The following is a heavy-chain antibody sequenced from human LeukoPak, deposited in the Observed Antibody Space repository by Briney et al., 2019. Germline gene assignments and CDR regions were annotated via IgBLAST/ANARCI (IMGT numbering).Heavy chain of an antibody. D-gene: IGHD2-2*01. CDR3: ARDHCSSTSCEFDP. J-gene: IGHJ5*02. Sequence: PSETLSLTCAVYGGSFSGYYWSWIRQPPGKGLEWIGEINHSGSTNYNPSLKSRVTISVDTSKNQFSLKLSSVTAADTAVYYCARDHCSSTSCEFDPWGQGTLVTVSS. CDR2: INHSGST. V-gene: IGHV4-34*01. CDR1: GGSFSGYY.